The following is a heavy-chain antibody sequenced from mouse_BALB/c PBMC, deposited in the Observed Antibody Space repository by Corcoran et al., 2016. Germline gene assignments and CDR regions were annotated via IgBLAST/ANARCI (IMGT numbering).Heavy chain of an antibody. D-gene: IGHD1-1*01. Sequence: EVLLQQSGPELVKPGASVKITCKASGYTFTDYNMDWVKQSHGQSLEWIGDINPRSRGTIYNQTFEGRATLTVDKSSNTAYMELRSLTSEDTAVYYCARGGITTFDYWGQGTTVTVSS. CDR2: INPRSRGT. CDR1: GYTFTDYN. CDR3: ARGGITTFDY. V-gene: IGHV1-18*01. J-gene: IGHJ2*01.